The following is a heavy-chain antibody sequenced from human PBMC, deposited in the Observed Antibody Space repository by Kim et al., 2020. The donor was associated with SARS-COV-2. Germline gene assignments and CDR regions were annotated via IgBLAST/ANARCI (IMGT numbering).Heavy chain of an antibody. V-gene: IGHV3-23*01. J-gene: IGHJ3*02. D-gene: IGHD6-13*01. Sequence: DSVRGRFIISRDNSKNTQNVQMTSLRAEDTAVYYCAKAWSSWGNPGDALDIWGQGTMVTVSS. CDR3: AKAWSSWGNPGDALDI.